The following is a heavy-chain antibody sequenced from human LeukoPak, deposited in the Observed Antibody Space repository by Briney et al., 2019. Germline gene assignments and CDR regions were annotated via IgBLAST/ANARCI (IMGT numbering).Heavy chain of an antibody. J-gene: IGHJ4*02. CDR2: ISSSSSTI. V-gene: IGHV3-48*04. D-gene: IGHD3-10*01. Sequence: GGSLRLSCAASGFTFSSYSMNWVRQAPGKGLEWVSYISSSSSTIYYADSVKGRFTISRDNARNSLYLQMNSLRAEDTAVYYCARVIGGSGSYYVDYWGQGTLVTVSS. CDR1: GFTFSSYS. CDR3: ARVIGGSGSYYVDY.